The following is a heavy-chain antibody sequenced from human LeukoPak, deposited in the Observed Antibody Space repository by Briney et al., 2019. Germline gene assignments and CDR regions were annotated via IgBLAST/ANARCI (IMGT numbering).Heavy chain of an antibody. Sequence: ASVKVSCKASGYTFTDYFMHWVRQAPGQGLEWMGIINPSGGSTSYAQKFQGRVTMTTDTSTSTVYMELSSLRSEDTAVYYCASPRDYDSSGYYPVLGYWGQGTLVTVSS. V-gene: IGHV1-46*01. D-gene: IGHD3-22*01. CDR1: GYTFTDYF. CDR3: ASPRDYDSSGYYPVLGY. J-gene: IGHJ4*02. CDR2: INPSGGST.